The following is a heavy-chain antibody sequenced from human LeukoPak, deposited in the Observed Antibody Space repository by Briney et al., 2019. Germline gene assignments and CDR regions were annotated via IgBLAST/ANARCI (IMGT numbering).Heavy chain of an antibody. CDR2: INHSGST. D-gene: IGHD1-26*01. V-gene: IGHV4-34*01. Sequence: RPSETLSLTCAVYGGSFSGYYWSWIRQPPGMGLEWIGEINHSGSTNYNPPLKSRVTISVDTPKIQFSLKLSSVTAADTAVYYCARGRSGRPFDYWGQGTLVTVSS. CDR1: GGSFSGYY. CDR3: ARGRSGRPFDY. J-gene: IGHJ4*02.